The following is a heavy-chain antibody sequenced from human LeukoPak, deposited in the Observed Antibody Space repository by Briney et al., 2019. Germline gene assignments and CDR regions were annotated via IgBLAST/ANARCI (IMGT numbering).Heavy chain of an antibody. Sequence: PSETLSLTCTVSGGSMSSYYWSWIRQPPGKGLEWIGYIYYSGSTNYNPSLKSRVTISVDTSKNQFSLKLSSVTAADTAVYYCARGDIVATTGYFDYWGQGTLVTVSS. CDR1: GGSMSSYY. V-gene: IGHV4-59*01. CDR3: ARGDIVATTGYFDY. J-gene: IGHJ4*02. D-gene: IGHD5-12*01. CDR2: IYYSGST.